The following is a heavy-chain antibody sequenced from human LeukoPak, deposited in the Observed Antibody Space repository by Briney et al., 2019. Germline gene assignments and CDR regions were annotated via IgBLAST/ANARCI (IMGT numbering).Heavy chain of an antibody. CDR3: APESSGYFY. Sequence: SGGSLRLSCAASGFNFGSYRMNWVSQAPGKGLGWVSSISSCSSFRYYADSVTGRLTISREKAKNSMYLQMNSVRAEGPAAYYRAPESSGYFYWGQGTLVTVSS. CDR1: GFNFGSYR. D-gene: IGHD3-22*01. V-gene: IGHV3-21*01. J-gene: IGHJ4*02. CDR2: ISSCSSFR.